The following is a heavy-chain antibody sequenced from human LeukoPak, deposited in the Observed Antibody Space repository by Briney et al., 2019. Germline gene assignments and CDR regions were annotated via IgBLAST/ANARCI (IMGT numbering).Heavy chain of an antibody. CDR3: ATDCSSTSCYQGDDY. CDR1: GFTVSSNY. CDR2: IYGGGST. Sequence: GGSLRLSCAASGFTVSSNYMSWVRQAPGKGLEWVSVIYGGGSTYYADSVKGRFTISRDNSKNTLYLQMNSLRAEDTAVYYCATDCSSTSCYQGDDYWGRGTLVTVSS. J-gene: IGHJ4*02. D-gene: IGHD2-2*01. V-gene: IGHV3-53*05.